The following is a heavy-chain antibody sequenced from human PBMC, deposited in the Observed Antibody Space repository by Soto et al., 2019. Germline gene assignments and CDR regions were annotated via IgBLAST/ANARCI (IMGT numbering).Heavy chain of an antibody. CDR1: GFTFSSYGMTFSSYA. CDR3: ARDRAPGEMATTFDY. J-gene: IGHJ4*02. CDR2: ISGSGDST. Sequence: GGSLRLSCAASGFTFSSYGMTFSSYAMSWVRQAPGKGLEWVSTISGSGDSTYYADSVKGRFTISRDNTKNTLYLLMNSLKAEDTAIYYCARDRAPGEMATTFDYWGQGSQVTVSS. V-gene: IGHV3-23*01.